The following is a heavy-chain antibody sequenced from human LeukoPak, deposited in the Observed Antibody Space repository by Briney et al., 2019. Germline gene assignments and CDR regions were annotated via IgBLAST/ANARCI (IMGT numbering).Heavy chain of an antibody. Sequence: QAGGSLRLSCAASGFTFSSYGMHWVRQAPGKGLEWVAVISYDGSNKYYADSVKGRFTISRDNSNNTLYLQMNSLRAEDTAVYYCAXEMTXTLAXYGMDVWGQGTTVTVSS. CDR1: GFTFSSYG. D-gene: IGHD6-19*01. CDR2: ISYDGSNK. V-gene: IGHV3-30*03. J-gene: IGHJ6*02. CDR3: AXEMTXTLAXYGMDV.